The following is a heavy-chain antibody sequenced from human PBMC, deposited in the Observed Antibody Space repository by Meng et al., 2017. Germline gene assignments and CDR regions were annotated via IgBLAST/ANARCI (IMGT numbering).Heavy chain of an antibody. CDR3: ARGGYSGYDSIFCDY. J-gene: IGHJ4*02. V-gene: IGHV3-9*01. CDR1: GFTFDDYA. D-gene: IGHD5-12*01. CDR2: ISWNSGSI. Sequence: SLKISCAASGFTFDDYAMHWVRQAPGKGLEWVSGISWNSGSIGYANSVKGRFTLYRDNAKNFLYLQTSSLGAEDTVLYYCARGGYSGYDSIFCDYWGQGTLVTVSS.